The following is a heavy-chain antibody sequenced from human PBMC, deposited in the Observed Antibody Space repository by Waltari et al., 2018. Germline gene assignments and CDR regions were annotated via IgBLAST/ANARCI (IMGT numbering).Heavy chain of an antibody. V-gene: IGHV3-21*01. Sequence: EVQLVESGGGLVKPGESLRLSCAASGFTFSNYDMNWVRQAPGKGLEWVSSISSSSSYKYYADSAKGRLTISRDNDKNSLNLQMNSRRAEDTAVYYCASYCSSTSCYTKGFDYWGQGTLVTVSS. D-gene: IGHD2-2*02. CDR1: GFTFSNYD. CDR3: ASYCSSTSCYTKGFDY. CDR2: ISSSSSYK. J-gene: IGHJ4*02.